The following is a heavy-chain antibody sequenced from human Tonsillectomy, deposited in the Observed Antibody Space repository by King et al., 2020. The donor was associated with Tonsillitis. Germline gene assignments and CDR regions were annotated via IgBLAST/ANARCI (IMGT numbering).Heavy chain of an antibody. CDR3: VKGNYYGSGKYYFDY. Sequence: VQLVESGGGLFQPGGSVRLSCSASGLTFTTYYMGCVRQAPGKGLEFISAIISGGTGTYYVDSVIGRFTLSTDNSTNTLYLQMSSLTSEDTAMYYCVKGNYYGSGKYYFDYWGQGTLVTVSS. CDR1: GLTFTTYY. J-gene: IGHJ4*02. V-gene: IGHV3-64D*06. CDR2: IISGGTGT. D-gene: IGHD3-10*01.